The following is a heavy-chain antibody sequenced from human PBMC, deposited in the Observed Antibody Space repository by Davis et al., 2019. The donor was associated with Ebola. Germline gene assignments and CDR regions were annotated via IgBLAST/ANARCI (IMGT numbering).Heavy chain of an antibody. CDR1: GYTFTSYD. D-gene: IGHD3-22*01. V-gene: IGHV1-8*01. CDR3: ASEDSSGYYPWAY. J-gene: IGHJ4*02. CDR2: MNPNSGNT. Sequence: ASVKVSCKASGYTFTSYDINWVRQATGQGLEWMGWMNPNSGNTGYAQKFQGRVTMTRNTSISTAYMELSSLRSEDTAVYYCASEDSSGYYPWAYWGQGTLVTVSS.